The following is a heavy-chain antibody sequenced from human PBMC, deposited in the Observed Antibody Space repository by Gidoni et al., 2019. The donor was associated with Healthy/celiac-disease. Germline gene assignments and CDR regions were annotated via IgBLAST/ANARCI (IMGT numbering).Heavy chain of an antibody. CDR2: IIPIFGTA. V-gene: IGHV1-69*01. Sequence: QVQLVQSGAEVKNPGSSVKVSCKASGGTFSSSAISWVRQAPGQGLEWMGGIIPIFGTANYAQKFQGRVTITADESTSTAYMELSSLRAEDTAVYYCARETLAQTYYYDRSGYYYWGQGTLVTVSS. D-gene: IGHD3-22*01. CDR1: GGTFSSSA. CDR3: ARETLAQTYYYDRSGYYY. J-gene: IGHJ4*02.